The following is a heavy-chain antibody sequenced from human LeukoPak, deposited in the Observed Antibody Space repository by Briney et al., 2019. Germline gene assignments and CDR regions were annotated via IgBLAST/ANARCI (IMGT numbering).Heavy chain of an antibody. D-gene: IGHD3-10*01. V-gene: IGHV3-48*01. CDR2: ISSSSSTI. J-gene: IGHJ4*02. CDR3: AREKGEGYYYGSGPTNSPVFDY. Sequence: GGSLRLSCAASGFTFSSYSMNWVRQAPGKGLEWVSYISSSSSTIYYADSVKGRFTISRDNAKNSLYLQMNSLRAEDTAVYYCAREKGEGYYYGSGPTNSPVFDYWGQGTLVTVSS. CDR1: GFTFSSYS.